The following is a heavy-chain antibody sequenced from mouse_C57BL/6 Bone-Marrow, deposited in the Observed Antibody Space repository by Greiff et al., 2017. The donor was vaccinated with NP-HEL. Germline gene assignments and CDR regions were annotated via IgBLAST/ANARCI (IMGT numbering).Heavy chain of an antibody. J-gene: IGHJ3*01. CDR2: LYPGSGST. D-gene: IGHD4-1*01. Sequence: QVQLQQPGAELVKPGASVKMSCKASGYTFTSYWITWVKQRPGQGLEWIGALYPGSGSTNYNEKFKSKATLTVDTSSSTAYMQLSSLTSEDSAVYYCARLGPNWAWFAYWGQGTLVTVSA. CDR1: GYTFTSYW. CDR3: ARLGPNWAWFAY. V-gene: IGHV1-55*01.